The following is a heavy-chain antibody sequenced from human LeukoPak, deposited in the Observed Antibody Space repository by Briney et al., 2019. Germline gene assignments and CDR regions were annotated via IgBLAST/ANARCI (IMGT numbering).Heavy chain of an antibody. CDR3: AKAPVTTSSGAYCYPFDS. CDR2: ICGGGGGA. J-gene: IGHJ4*01. CDR1: GFTSFSDG. D-gene: IGHD2-21*01. Sequence: VGCLRVSSVQPGFTSFSDGMRWVRQGLGEGVGWGSAICGGGGGAYYAESVKRGCSISRESYKKTLYLQMNSLRAEDAAVYYCAKAPVTTSSGAYCYPFDSWGHGTPVTASS. V-gene: IGHV3-23*01.